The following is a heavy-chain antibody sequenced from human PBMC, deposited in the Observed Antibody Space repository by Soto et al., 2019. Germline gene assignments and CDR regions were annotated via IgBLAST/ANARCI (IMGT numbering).Heavy chain of an antibody. CDR2: IRSKANSYAT. D-gene: IGHD2-21*02. V-gene: IGHV3-73*01. Sequence: SVGGLVQPGGSLKLSCAASGFTFSGSAMHWVRQASGKGLEWVGRIRSKANSYATAYAASVKGRFTISRDDSKNTAYLQMNSLKTEDTAVYYCTCIGGNSGYWGQGTLVTVSS. J-gene: IGHJ4*02. CDR3: TCIGGNSGY. CDR1: GFTFSGSA.